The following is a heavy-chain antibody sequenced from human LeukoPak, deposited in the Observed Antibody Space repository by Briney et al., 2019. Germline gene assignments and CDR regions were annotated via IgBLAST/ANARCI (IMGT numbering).Heavy chain of an antibody. CDR3: ATITYYYYYMDV. J-gene: IGHJ6*03. D-gene: IGHD3-10*01. CDR1: GGSISRYY. CDR2: ISYTGST. V-gene: IGHV4-59*12. Sequence: SETLSLTCTVSGGSISRYYWSWIRQPPGKGLEWIGYISYTGSTTYNSSLKSRVTISVDTSKNQFSLKLSSVTAADTAVYYCATITYYYYYMDVWGKGTTVTVSS.